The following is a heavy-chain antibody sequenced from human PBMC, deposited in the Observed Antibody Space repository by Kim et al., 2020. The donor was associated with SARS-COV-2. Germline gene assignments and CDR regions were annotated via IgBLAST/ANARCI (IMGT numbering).Heavy chain of an antibody. J-gene: IGHJ5*02. CDR1: GFTFSSYA. CDR3: ARPPGSSRNWFDP. V-gene: IGHV3-30*04. CDR2: ISYDGSNK. D-gene: IGHD6-13*01. Sequence: GGSLRLSCAASGFTFSSYAMHWVRQAPGKGLEWVAVISYDGSNKYYADSVKGRFTISRDNSKNTLYLQMNSLRAEDTAVYYCARPPGSSRNWFDPWGQGT.